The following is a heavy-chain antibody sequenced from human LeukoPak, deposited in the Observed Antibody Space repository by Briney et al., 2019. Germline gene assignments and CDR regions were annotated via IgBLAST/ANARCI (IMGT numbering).Heavy chain of an antibody. V-gene: IGHV3-21*01. CDR1: GFTFSSYS. CDR3: ARDAQQWLAPRGMDV. J-gene: IGHJ6*02. D-gene: IGHD6-19*01. Sequence: GGSLRLSCAASGFTFSSYSMNWVRQAPGKGLEWVSSISSSSSYIYYADSLKGRFTISRDNAKNSLYLQMNSLRADDTAVYYCARDAQQWLAPRGMDVWGQGTTVTVSS. CDR2: ISSSSSYI.